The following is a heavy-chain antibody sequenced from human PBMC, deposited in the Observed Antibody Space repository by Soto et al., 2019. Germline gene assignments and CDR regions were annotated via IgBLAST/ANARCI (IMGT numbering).Heavy chain of an antibody. Sequence: QVQLVESGGGVVQPGRSLRLSCAASGFTFSSYGMHWVRQAPGKGLEWGAVIWYDGSNKYYADSVKGRFTISRDNSKNTLYLQMNSLRAEDTAVYYCARGRGELLRYFDYWGQGTLVTVSS. D-gene: IGHD1-26*01. V-gene: IGHV3-33*01. CDR1: GFTFSSYG. J-gene: IGHJ4*02. CDR2: IWYDGSNK. CDR3: ARGRGELLRYFDY.